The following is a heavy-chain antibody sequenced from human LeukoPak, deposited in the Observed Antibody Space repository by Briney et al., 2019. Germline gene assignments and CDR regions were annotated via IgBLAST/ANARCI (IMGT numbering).Heavy chain of an antibody. V-gene: IGHV4-59*12. Sequence: SETLSLTCTVSGGSISSYYWSWIRQPPGKGLEWIGYIYYSGSTNYNPSLKSRVTISVDTSKNQFSLKLSSVTAADTAVYYCARDWVVPAAIGDAFDIWGQGTMVTVSS. J-gene: IGHJ3*02. CDR1: GGSISSYY. D-gene: IGHD2-2*02. CDR3: ARDWVVPAAIGDAFDI. CDR2: IYYSGST.